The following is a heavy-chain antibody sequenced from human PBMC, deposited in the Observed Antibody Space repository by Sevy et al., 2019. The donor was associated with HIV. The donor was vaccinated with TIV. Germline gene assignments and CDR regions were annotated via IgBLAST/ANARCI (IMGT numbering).Heavy chain of an antibody. V-gene: IGHV3-30*03. D-gene: IGHD3-22*01. J-gene: IGHJ4*02. CDR3: ARILQDDSSGYYNAVDY. Sequence: GSLRLSCAASGFTFSSYGMHWVRQAPGKGLEWVAVISYDGSNKYYADSVKGRFTISRDNSKNTLYLQMNSLRAEDTAVYYCARILQDDSSGYYNAVDYWGQGTLVTVSS. CDR1: GFTFSSYG. CDR2: ISYDGSNK.